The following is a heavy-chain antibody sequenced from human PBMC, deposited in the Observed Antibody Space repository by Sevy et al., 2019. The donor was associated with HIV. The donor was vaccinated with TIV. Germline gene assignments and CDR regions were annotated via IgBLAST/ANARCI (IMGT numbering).Heavy chain of an antibody. CDR2: FSFGCGRI. CDR1: GFTFAKYS. CDR3: AREGCTQPHDY. D-gene: IGHD2-8*01. V-gene: IGHV3-23*01. J-gene: IGHJ4*02. Sequence: GESLKISCAASGFTFAKYSMSWVRQAPGKGLEWVSTFSFGCGRINYADSVKGRFTISRDDSKNTLFLQMNSLSAEDTATYFCAREGCTQPHDYWGQGTLVTVSS.